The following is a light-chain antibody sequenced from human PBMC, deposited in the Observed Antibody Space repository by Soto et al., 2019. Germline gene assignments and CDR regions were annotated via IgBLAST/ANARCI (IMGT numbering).Light chain of an antibody. CDR2: DVS. J-gene: IGKJ1*01. V-gene: IGKV1-5*01. Sequence: DNVMTQSPSTLSVSLGDRATLSCRASQSISNRLAWYQQKPGQAPDLLISDVSKMERGIAARFSGSGSGTEFTLTISSMQSEDFAAYYCQQYHGLSRTFGQGTKVDI. CDR3: QQYHGLSRT. CDR1: QSISNR.